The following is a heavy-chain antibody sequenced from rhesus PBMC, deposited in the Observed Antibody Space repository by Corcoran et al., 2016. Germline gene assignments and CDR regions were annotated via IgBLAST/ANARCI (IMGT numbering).Heavy chain of an antibody. V-gene: IGHV4-122*02. CDR1: GGSISSGYYY. J-gene: IGHJ1*01. CDR3: ARVSDYYDSGYYPEYFEF. CDR2: ITYSGSP. D-gene: IGHD3-28*01. Sequence: QVQLQESGPGLVKPSETLSLTCAVSGGSISSGYYYWSWIRQPPGKGIEWIGYITYSGSPSYNPSLKSRVTISRDTSKHQFSLKLSSVTAADTAVYYCARVSDYYDSGYYPEYFEFWGQGALVTVSS.